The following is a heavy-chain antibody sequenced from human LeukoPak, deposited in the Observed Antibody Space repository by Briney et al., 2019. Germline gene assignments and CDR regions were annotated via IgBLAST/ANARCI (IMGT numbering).Heavy chain of an antibody. D-gene: IGHD6-13*01. CDR1: GGSISSSSYY. V-gene: IGHV4-39*01. CDR2: IYYSGST. Sequence: ASETLSLTCTVSGGSISSSSYYWGWIRQPPGKGLEWIGSIYYSGSTYYNPSLKSRVTISVDTSKNQFSLKLSSVTAADTAVYFCARAYSSSWYFNWFDPWGQGTLVTVSS. CDR3: ARAYSSSWYFNWFDP. J-gene: IGHJ5*02.